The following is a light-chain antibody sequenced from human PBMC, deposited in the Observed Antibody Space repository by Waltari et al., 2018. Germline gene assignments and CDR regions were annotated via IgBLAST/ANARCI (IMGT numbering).Light chain of an antibody. V-gene: IGKV3-11*01. CDR2: DVS. J-gene: IGKJ1*01. CDR3: QQRSNGPPT. Sequence: SCRARQSVSSSLAWYQQNPGQAPRLLFHDVSNRATGIPARFSVSGSGTDFTLTISSLEAEDFAVYYCQQRSNGPPTFGQGTKVEIK. CDR1: QSVSSS.